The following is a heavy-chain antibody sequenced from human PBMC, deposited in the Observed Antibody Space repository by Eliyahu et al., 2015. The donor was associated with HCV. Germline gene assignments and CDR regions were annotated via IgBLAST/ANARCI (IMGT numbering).Heavy chain of an antibody. D-gene: IGHD3-22*01. Sequence: EVQLVESGGALVQPGRSLXLSXAASGXTXSDHYMDWLRQAPGKGLEWVGRIRRKVNSSTTEYAASVKGRFTISRDDSKNSLYLQMNSLKTEDTAVYYCARVDHSGSFSFDYWGQGTLVTVSS. CDR3: ARVDHSGSFSFDY. V-gene: IGHV3-72*01. CDR1: GXTXSDHY. J-gene: IGHJ4*02. CDR2: IRRKVNSSTT.